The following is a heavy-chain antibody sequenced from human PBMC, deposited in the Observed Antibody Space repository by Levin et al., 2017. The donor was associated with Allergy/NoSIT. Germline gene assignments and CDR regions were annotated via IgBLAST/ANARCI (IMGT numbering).Heavy chain of an antibody. D-gene: IGHD6-19*01. CDR3: ARVGSEAGAFDS. J-gene: IGHJ3*02. CDR1: CGSIRSYY. V-gene: IGHV4-59*01. Sequence: SPTLSLPCTVSCGSIRSYYWSWIRQPPGKGLEWIGYIYYSGSTNYNPSLKSRVTISVDTSKNQFSLKLSSVTAADTAVYYCARVGSEAGAFDSWGQGTMVTVSS. CDR2: IYYSGST.